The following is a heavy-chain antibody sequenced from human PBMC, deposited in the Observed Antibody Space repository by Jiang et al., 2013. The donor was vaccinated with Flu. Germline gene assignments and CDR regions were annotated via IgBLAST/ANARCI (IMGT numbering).Heavy chain of an antibody. CDR1: GGSISSGGYY. D-gene: IGHD3-22*01. V-gene: IGHV4-31*01. J-gene: IGHJ3*02. CDR3: ARGARPDNDAFDI. CDR2: IYYSGST. Sequence: VKPSQTLSLTCTVSGGSISSGGYYWSWIRQXPGKGLEWIGYIYYSGSTYXNPSLKSLVTISVDTSKNQFSLKLSSVTAADTAVYYCARGARPDNDAFDIWGQGTMVTVSS.